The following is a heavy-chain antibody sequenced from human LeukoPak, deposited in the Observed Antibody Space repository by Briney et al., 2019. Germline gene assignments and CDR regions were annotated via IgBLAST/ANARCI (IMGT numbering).Heavy chain of an antibody. V-gene: IGHV3-11*01. CDR2: ISSSGSTI. D-gene: IGHD6-13*01. Sequence: PGGSLRLSCAASGFTFSDYYMSWIRQAPGKGLEWVSYISSSGSTIYYADSVKGRFAISRDNAKNSLYLQMNSLRAEETAVYYCARVTSSSWLDAFDIWGQGTMVTVSS. CDR1: GFTFSDYY. CDR3: ARVTSSSWLDAFDI. J-gene: IGHJ3*02.